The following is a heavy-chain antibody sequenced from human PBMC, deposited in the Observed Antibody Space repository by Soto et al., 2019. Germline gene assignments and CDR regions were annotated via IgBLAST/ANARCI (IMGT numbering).Heavy chain of an antibody. J-gene: IGHJ6*02. CDR2: INAGNGNT. V-gene: IGHV1-3*01. CDR1: GYTFTSYA. D-gene: IGHD3-22*01. Sequence: ASVKVSCKASGYTFTSYAVHWVRQAPGQRLEWMGWINAGNGNTRYSQKFQGRVTITRDTSASTAYMELSSLRSEDTAVYYCARNEGNYYDSSGYYTRDYYYYGMDVWGQGTTVTVSS. CDR3: ARNEGNYYDSSGYYTRDYYYYGMDV.